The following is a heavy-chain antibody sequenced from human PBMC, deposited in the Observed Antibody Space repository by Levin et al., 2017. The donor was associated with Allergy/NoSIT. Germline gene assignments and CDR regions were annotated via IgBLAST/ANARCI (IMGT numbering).Heavy chain of an antibody. J-gene: IGHJ4*02. V-gene: IGHV1-2*02. CDR1: GYTFIGYY. Sequence: GASVKVSCKASGYTFIGYYMHWVRQAPGQGLEWMGWINPNGGGTNYAPKFQGRVTMTRDTSISTAYMELSRLRYDDTAVYYCARGAVSGFYFDDWGQGTLVTVPS. D-gene: IGHD4/OR15-4a*01. CDR2: INPNGGGT. CDR3: ARGAVSGFYFDD.